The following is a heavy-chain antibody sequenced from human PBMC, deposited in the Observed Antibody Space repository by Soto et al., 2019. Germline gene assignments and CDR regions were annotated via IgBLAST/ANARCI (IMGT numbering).Heavy chain of an antibody. CDR3: ASEGRMTTVTTGPYFDY. CDR1: GGSISSSSYY. Sequence: SETLSLTCTVSGGSISSSSYYWGWIRQPPGKGLEWFGSIYYSGSTYYNPSLKSRVTISVDTSKNQFSLKLSSVTAADTAVYYCASEGRMTTVTTGPYFDYWGQGTLVTVSS. V-gene: IGHV4-39*01. J-gene: IGHJ4*02. CDR2: IYYSGST. D-gene: IGHD4-17*01.